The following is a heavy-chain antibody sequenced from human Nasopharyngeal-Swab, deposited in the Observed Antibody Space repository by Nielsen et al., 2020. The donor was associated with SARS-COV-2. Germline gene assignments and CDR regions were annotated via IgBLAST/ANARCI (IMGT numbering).Heavy chain of an antibody. CDR2: IIPIFGTA. V-gene: IGHV1-69*13. CDR3: ARLPGIAAAGRERYYYYYMDV. Sequence: SVKVSCKASGGTFSSYAISWVRQAPGQGLEWMGGIIPIFGTANYAQKFQGRVTITADESTSTAYMELSSLRSEDTAVYYCARLPGIAAAGRERYYYYYMDVGGKGTTVTV. J-gene: IGHJ6*03. D-gene: IGHD6-13*01. CDR1: GGTFSSYA.